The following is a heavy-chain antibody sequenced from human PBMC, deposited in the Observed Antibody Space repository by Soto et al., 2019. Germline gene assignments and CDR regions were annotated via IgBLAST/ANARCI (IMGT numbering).Heavy chain of an antibody. CDR1: GGSISSSNW. Sequence: QVQLQESGPGLVKPSGTLSLTCAVSGGSISSSNWWSWVRQPPGKGLEWIGEIYHSGSTNYNPSLKSRVPIAVDKSKNQFSRTLSSVTAADTAVYYCACAPGYCSGGSCYSFDYWGQGTLVTVSS. CDR2: IYHSGST. J-gene: IGHJ4*02. V-gene: IGHV4-4*02. D-gene: IGHD2-15*01. CDR3: ACAPGYCSGGSCYSFDY.